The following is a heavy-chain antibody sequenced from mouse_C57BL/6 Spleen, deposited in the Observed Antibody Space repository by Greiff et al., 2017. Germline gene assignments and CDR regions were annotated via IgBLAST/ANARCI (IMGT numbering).Heavy chain of an antibody. CDR3: AEGVGNFHYFDY. J-gene: IGHJ2*01. Sequence: QVQLQQSGPELVKPGASVKISCKASGYSFTSYYIHWVKQRPGQGLEWIGWIYPGSGNTKYNEKFKGKATLTADTSSSTAYMQLSSLTSEDSAVYYCAEGVGNFHYFDYWGQGTTRTVSS. CDR1: GYSFTSYY. CDR2: IYPGSGNT. D-gene: IGHD2-1*01. V-gene: IGHV1-66*01.